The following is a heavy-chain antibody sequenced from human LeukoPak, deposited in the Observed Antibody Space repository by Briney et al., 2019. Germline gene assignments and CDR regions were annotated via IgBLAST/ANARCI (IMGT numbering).Heavy chain of an antibody. CDR1: GGSISSYY. J-gene: IGHJ4*02. Sequence: SETLSLTCTVSGGSISSYYWSWIRQPPGKGLEWTGYIYYSGGTNYNPSLKSRVTISVDTSKNQFSLKLSSVTAADTAVYYCARVIRSSGWYGGGSHIDFDYWGQGTLVTVSS. D-gene: IGHD6-19*01. V-gene: IGHV4-59*01. CDR3: ARVIRSSGWYGGGSHIDFDY. CDR2: IYYSGGT.